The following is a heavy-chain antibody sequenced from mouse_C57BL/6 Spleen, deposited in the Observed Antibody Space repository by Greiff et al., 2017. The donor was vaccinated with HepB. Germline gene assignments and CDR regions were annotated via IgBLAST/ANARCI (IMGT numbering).Heavy chain of an antibody. CDR3: AREGDYYGSSYGGFAY. D-gene: IGHD1-1*01. Sequence: QVQLQQSGAELARPGASVKLSCKASGYTFTSYGISWVKQRTGQGLEWIGEIYPRSGNTYYNEKFKGKATLTADKSSSTAYMELRSLTSEDSAVYFCAREGDYYGSSYGGFAYWGQGTLVTVSA. V-gene: IGHV1-81*01. J-gene: IGHJ3*01. CDR2: IYPRSGNT. CDR1: GYTFTSYG.